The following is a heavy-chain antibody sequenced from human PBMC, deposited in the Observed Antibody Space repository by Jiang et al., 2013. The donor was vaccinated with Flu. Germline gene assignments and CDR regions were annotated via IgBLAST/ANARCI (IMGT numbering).Heavy chain of an antibody. J-gene: IGHJ4*02. V-gene: IGHV3-23*01. D-gene: IGHD3-10*01. Sequence: QLLESGGGLVQPGGSLRLSCAASGFTFTSYAMSWVRQAPGKGLEWVSAIRSSGDTTYYADSVRGRFTISRDNSKNTLYLQMNSLRAEDTAVYYCAKGGVWSGELSFGYWGQGTLVTVSS. CDR2: IRSSGDTT. CDR1: GFTFTSYA. CDR3: AKGGVWSGELSFGY.